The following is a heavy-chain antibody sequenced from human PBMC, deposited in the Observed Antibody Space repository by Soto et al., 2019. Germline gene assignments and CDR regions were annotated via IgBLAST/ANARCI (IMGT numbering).Heavy chain of an antibody. V-gene: IGHV3-33*01. Sequence: SLRLSCAASGFNFNDYGMHWVRQAPGKGLEWVAIIWFDGSERYYGDSVRGRFTISRDNPKNTLNLQMDSLRVEDTAVYYCVRDDFHGSGSYNNALAYWGQGIPVTVSS. CDR2: IWFDGSER. J-gene: IGHJ4*02. CDR3: VRDDFHGSGSYNNALAY. CDR1: GFNFNDYG. D-gene: IGHD3-10*01.